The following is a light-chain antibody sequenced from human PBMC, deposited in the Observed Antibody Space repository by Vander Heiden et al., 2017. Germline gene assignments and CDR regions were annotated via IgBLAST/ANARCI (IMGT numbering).Light chain of an antibody. CDR2: LDH. Sequence: SVLTQPPSASGTPGPRVSISCSGRSSNIGSHTVNWYQQYPGAAPKLLIYLDHQRPSGVADRFSGSKSGTSASLAISGLQYEDEADYYCAVRDDNLRAVVFGGGTKLTVL. CDR3: AVRDDNLRAVV. V-gene: IGLV1-44*01. J-gene: IGLJ3*02. CDR1: SSNIGSHT.